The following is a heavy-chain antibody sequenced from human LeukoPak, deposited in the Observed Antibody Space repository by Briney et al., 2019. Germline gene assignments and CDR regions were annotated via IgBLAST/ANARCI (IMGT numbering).Heavy chain of an antibody. CDR2: ISSSSSYI. D-gene: IGHD2-15*01. J-gene: IGHJ6*02. V-gene: IGHV3-21*01. Sequence: GGSLRLSCAASGFTFSSYSMNWVRQAPGKGLEWVSSISSSSSYIYYADSVKGRFPISRDNAKNSLYLQMNSLRAEDTAVYYCARDLVVARLQGGMDVWGQGTTVTVSS. CDR1: GFTFSSYS. CDR3: ARDLVVARLQGGMDV.